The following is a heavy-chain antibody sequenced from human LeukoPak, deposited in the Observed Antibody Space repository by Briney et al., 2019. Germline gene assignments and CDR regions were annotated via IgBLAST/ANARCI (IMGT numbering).Heavy chain of an antibody. J-gene: IGHJ4*02. D-gene: IGHD4-23*01. CDR3: AKVSSSGGNSILNYLDY. Sequence: GGSLRLSCAASGFTFSSYGMHWVRQAPGKGLEWVAVISYDGSNKYYADSVKGRFTISRDNSKNTLYLQMNSLRAEDTAVYYCAKVSSSGGNSILNYLDYWGQGTLVTVSS. V-gene: IGHV3-30*18. CDR2: ISYDGSNK. CDR1: GFTFSSYG.